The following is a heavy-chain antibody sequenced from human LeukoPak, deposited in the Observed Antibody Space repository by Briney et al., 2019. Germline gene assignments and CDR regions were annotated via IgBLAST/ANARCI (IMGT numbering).Heavy chain of an antibody. D-gene: IGHD1-26*01. CDR1: GFTFSSYS. J-gene: IGHJ1*01. Sequence: GGSLRLSCAASGFTFSSYSMNWVRQAPGKGLEWVSSISSSSSYIYYADSVKGRFTISRDNSKNTLYLQMNSLRAEDTAVYYCAKDRSYSAREEHWGQGTLVTVSS. CDR2: ISSSSSYI. CDR3: AKDRSYSAREEH. V-gene: IGHV3-21*04.